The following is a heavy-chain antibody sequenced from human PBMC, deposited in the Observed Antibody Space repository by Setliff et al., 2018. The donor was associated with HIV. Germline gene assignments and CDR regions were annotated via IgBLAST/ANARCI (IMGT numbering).Heavy chain of an antibody. J-gene: IGHJ4*02. CDR1: GYTFTSYA. CDR2: INAGNGNT. CDR3: ARGSSGFRSGSYYNTFIDY. Sequence: ASVKVSCKASGYTFTSYAMHWVRRAPGQRLEWMGWINAGNGNTKYSQKFQGRVTITRDASASTAYMELSSLRSEDTAVYYCARGSSGFRSGSYYNTFIDYWGQGTLVTVSS. D-gene: IGHD3-10*01. V-gene: IGHV1-3*01.